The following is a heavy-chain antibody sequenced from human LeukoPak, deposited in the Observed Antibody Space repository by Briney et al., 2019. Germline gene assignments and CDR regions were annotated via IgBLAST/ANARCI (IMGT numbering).Heavy chain of an antibody. D-gene: IGHD6-19*01. CDR3: ARGTFSMYSSGWYVGD. CDR2: ISSSGSTT. CDR1: GFTFSDYE. V-gene: IGHV3-48*03. J-gene: IGHJ4*02. Sequence: AGGSLILSRSASGFTFSDYEMNWVRQAPGKGLDWVSFISSSGSTTDYADSVKGRFTISRDNGKNSLYLQMNSLRAEDTAIYYCARGTFSMYSSGWYVGDWGQGTLVTVSS.